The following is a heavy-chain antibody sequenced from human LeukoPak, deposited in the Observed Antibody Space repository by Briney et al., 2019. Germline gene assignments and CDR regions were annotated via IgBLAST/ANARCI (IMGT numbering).Heavy chain of an antibody. V-gene: IGHV3-23*01. D-gene: IGHD1-14*01. Sequence: GGSLRLSCAASGFTFSNYVMNWVRQAPGKGLEWVSAISGSGGNTYYADSVKGRFTISRDNSKNTLYLQMTSLRAEDTALYYCAKPAKTDYADYWGQGTLVTVSS. CDR2: ISGSGGNT. CDR3: AKPAKTDYADY. J-gene: IGHJ4*02. CDR1: GFTFSNYV.